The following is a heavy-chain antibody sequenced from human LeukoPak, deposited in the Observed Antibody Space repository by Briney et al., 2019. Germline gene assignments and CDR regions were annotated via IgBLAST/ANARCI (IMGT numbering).Heavy chain of an antibody. CDR3: ARGTGRGEWLFPADNWFDP. CDR1: GYTFTGYY. D-gene: IGHD3-3*01. V-gene: IGHV1-18*01. CDR2: ISAYNGNT. Sequence: GASVKVSCKASGYTFTGYYIHWVRQAPGQGLEWMGWISAYNGNTNYAQKLQGRVTMTTDTSTSTAYMELRSLRSDDTAVYYCARGTGRGEWLFPADNWFDPWGQGTLVTVSS. J-gene: IGHJ5*02.